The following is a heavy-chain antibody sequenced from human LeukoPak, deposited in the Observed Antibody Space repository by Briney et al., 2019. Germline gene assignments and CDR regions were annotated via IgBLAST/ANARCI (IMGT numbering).Heavy chain of an antibody. CDR1: GYTFTSYG. D-gene: IGHD6-19*01. V-gene: IGHV1-18*01. J-gene: IGHJ4*02. CDR3: ARGGRIAVAEYYFDY. Sequence: ASVKVSCKASGYTFTSYGISWVRQAPGQGLEWMGWISAYNGNTNYAQKLQGRVTMTTDTSTSTAYMELRSLRSDDTAVYYCARGGRIAVAEYYFDYWGQGTLVTVPS. CDR2: ISAYNGNT.